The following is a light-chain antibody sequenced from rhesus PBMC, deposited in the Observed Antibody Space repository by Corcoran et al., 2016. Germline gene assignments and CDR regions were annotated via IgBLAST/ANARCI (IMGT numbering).Light chain of an antibody. V-gene: IGLV2-32*02. CDR1: SSDIGGYNY. J-gene: IGLJ1*01. Sequence: QAALTQPRSVSGSPGQSVPISCTGSSSDIGGYNYVSWYQHHPGTAPKLMIYEVTKRPTGVSDRFSGSKSGNTASPIISGLQAEEEADYCCSSYAVSDTCIFGGGTRLTVL. CDR3: SSYAVSDTCI. CDR2: EVT.